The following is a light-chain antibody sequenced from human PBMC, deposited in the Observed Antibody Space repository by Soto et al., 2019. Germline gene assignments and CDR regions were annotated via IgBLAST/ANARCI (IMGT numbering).Light chain of an antibody. Sequence: VLTQPASVSGSPGQSITISCTGTSSDVGGYNYVSWYQQHPGKAPKLMIYDVSNRPSGVSNRFSGSKSGNTASLTISGLQAEDEADYYCSAYTSSSTYVFGTGSKVTAL. CDR2: DVS. V-gene: IGLV2-14*01. CDR3: SAYTSSSTYV. CDR1: SSDVGGYNY. J-gene: IGLJ1*01.